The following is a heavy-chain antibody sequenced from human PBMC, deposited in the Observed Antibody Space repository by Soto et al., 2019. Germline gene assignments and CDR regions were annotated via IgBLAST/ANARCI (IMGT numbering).Heavy chain of an antibody. CDR3: AKASGRSWYNWFDP. J-gene: IGHJ5*02. D-gene: IGHD6-13*01. CDR2: IAPLFGTT. Sequence: QVQLVQSGAEVKKPGSSVKVSCKASGGNFTSYAISWVRQAPGQGLEFMGGIAPLFGTTNYAHKFRGRVTVTADESTSTVYMEMSSLRSEDTAVYYCAKASGRSWYNWFDPWGQGTLVTVST. CDR1: GGNFTSYA. V-gene: IGHV1-69*01.